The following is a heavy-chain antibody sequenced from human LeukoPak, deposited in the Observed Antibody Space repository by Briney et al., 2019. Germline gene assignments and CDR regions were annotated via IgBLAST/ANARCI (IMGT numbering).Heavy chain of an antibody. CDR3: AKARDYCSSTNCYGEYYFDY. CDR1: GFTFNSYA. CDR2: ISASGGST. Sequence: PGGSLRLSCAASGFTFNSYAMSWVRQAPGEGLEWVSAISASGGSTYYADSVKGRFTISRDKSKNTLYLQMNSLRAEDTAVYYCAKARDYCSSTNCYGEYYFDYWGQGTLVTVSS. J-gene: IGHJ4*02. D-gene: IGHD2-2*01. V-gene: IGHV3-23*01.